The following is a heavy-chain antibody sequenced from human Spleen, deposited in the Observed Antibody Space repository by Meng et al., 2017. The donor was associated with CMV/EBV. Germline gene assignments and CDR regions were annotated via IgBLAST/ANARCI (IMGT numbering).Heavy chain of an antibody. D-gene: IGHD3-22*01. CDR2: ISWNSGSI. J-gene: IGHJ3*02. CDR3: AKENYYEKGAFDI. CDR1: GFTFDDYA. V-gene: IGHV3-9*01. Sequence: LSLTCAASGFTFDDYAMHWVRQAPGKGLEWVSGISWNSGSIGYADSVKGRFTISRDNAKNSLYLQMNSLRAEDTALYYCAKENYYEKGAFDIWGQGTMVTVSS.